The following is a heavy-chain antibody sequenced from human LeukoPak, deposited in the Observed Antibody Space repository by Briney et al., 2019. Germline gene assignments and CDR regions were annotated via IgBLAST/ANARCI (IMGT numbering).Heavy chain of an antibody. Sequence: TXSXTXXVXGGSIXXGGYYWSWIRQHPGKGLEWIVYIYYSGSTYYNPSLKSRVTISVYTAKNQFSLKLSSVTAADTAVYYCASHSSGRYYYYGMDVWGQGTTVTVSS. CDR1: GGSIXXGGYY. CDR2: IYYSGST. CDR3: ASHSSGRYYYYGMDV. J-gene: IGHJ6*02. V-gene: IGHV4-31*03. D-gene: IGHD6-19*01.